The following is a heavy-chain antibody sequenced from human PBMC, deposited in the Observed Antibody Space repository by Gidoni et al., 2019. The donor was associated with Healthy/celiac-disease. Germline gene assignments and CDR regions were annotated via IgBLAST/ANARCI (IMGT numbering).Heavy chain of an antibody. V-gene: IGHV6-1*01. CDR3: ARGVSMLTFGGVLVSVYGMDV. D-gene: IGHD3-16*02. Sequence: QVQLERSGPGRAKPSQALSLTGAISGDGVPSNGAAWNWIRQCPSRGLEWLGRTYYRSKWYNDYAVSVKSRITINPDTSKNQFSLQLNSVTPEATAVYYCARGVSMLTFGGVLVSVYGMDVWGQGTTVTVSS. J-gene: IGHJ6*02. CDR2: TYYRSKWYN. CDR1: GDGVPSNGAA.